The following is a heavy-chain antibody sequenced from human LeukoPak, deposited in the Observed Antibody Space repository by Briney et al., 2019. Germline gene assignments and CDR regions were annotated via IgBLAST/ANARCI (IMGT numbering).Heavy chain of an antibody. V-gene: IGHV3-30*03. CDR3: ARVAYDYVWGSYRYDYFDY. Sequence: GGSLRLSCAASGFTFSSYGMHWVRQAPGKGLEWVAVISYDGSNKYYADSVKGRFTISRDNSKNTLYLQMNSLRAEDTAVYYCARVAYDYVWGSYRYDYFDYWGQGTLVTVSS. CDR1: GFTFSSYG. D-gene: IGHD3-16*02. J-gene: IGHJ4*02. CDR2: ISYDGSNK.